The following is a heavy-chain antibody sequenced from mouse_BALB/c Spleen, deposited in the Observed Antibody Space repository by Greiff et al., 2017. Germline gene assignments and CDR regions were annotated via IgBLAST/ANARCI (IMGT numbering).Heavy chain of an antibody. CDR1: GYSFTSYW. CDR3: ARTADYDYDWFAY. Sequence: QVQLQQPGAELVRPGASVKLSCKASGYSFTSYWMNWVQQRPGQGLEWIGMIHPSDSATRLNQKFKDKATSTVDKSASTAYKLLSSPTSEDSAVYYCARTADYDYDWFAYWGQGTLVTVSA. D-gene: IGHD2-4*01. CDR2: IHPSDSAT. V-gene: IGHV1S82*01. J-gene: IGHJ3*01.